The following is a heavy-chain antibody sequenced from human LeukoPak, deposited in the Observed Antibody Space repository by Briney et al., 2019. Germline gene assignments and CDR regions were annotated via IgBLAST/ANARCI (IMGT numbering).Heavy chain of an antibody. J-gene: IGHJ2*01. Sequence: GGSLILSCAASGFTVTTKSMAWVRQAPGRGLEWVSVFYSPGSTYYADSVHGRFTISRDNSKNTVSLQMNTLRTEDTAVYYCAKDKISGDGKWCFDLWGRGTLVTVSS. CDR2: FYSPGST. D-gene: IGHD7-27*01. CDR3: AKDKISGDGKWCFDL. CDR1: GFTVTTKS. V-gene: IGHV3-53*01.